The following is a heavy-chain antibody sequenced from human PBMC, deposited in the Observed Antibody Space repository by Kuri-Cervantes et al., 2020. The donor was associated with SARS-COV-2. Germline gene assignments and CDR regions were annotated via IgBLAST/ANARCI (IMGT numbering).Heavy chain of an antibody. J-gene: IGHJ3*02. V-gene: IGHV1-69*10. CDR2: IIPILGIA. D-gene: IGHD6-13*01. Sequence: SVKVSCKASGGTFSSYTISWVRQAPGQGLEWMGWIIPILGIANYARKFQGRVTITADKSTSTAYMELSSLRSEDTAVYYCARELLAAAGSHAFDIWGQGTMVTVSS. CDR3: ARELLAAAGSHAFDI. CDR1: GGTFSSYT.